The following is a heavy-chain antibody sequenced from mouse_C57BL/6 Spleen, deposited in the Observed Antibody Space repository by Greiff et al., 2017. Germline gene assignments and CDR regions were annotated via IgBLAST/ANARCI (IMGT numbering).Heavy chain of an antibody. CDR2: ISYSGST. D-gene: IGHD1-1*01. Sequence: DVKLQESGPGMVKPSQSLSLTCTVTGYSITSGYDWHWIRHFPGNKLEWMGYISYSGSTNYNPSLKSRISITHDTSKNHFFLKLNSVTTEDTATYYCARDHSSYWYFDVWGTGTTVTVSS. CDR3: ARDHSSYWYFDV. CDR1: GYSITSGYD. V-gene: IGHV3-1*01. J-gene: IGHJ1*03.